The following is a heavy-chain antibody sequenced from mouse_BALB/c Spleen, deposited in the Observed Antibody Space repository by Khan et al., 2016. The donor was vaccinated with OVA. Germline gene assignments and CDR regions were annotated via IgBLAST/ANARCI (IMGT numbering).Heavy chain of an antibody. Sequence: VQLKQSGPELVKPGASVKISCQASGYSFTNYIIHWVKQNPGQGLEWIGYINPYNDGAKYNEKFKGKATLTSDKSSSTAYMELSCLTSEVSAVYYCARYYLLSFLFAYWGQGTLVTVSA. CDR3: ARYYLLSFLFAY. V-gene: IGHV1S136*01. CDR2: INPYNDGA. D-gene: IGHD1-1*01. CDR1: GYSFTNYI. J-gene: IGHJ3*01.